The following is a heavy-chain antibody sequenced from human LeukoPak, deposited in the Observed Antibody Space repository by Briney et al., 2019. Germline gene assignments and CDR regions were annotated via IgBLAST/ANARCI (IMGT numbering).Heavy chain of an antibody. D-gene: IGHD3-10*01. CDR3: ARTTMVRGTYYMDV. V-gene: IGHV4-59*01. CDR2: IHYSGST. Sequence: SETLSLTCTVSGGSISSYYWSWIRQPPGKGLQWIGCIHYSGSTNYNPSLKSRVTISVDTSKHQFSLKLSSVTAADTAVYYCARTTMVRGTYYMDVWGKGTTVTVSS. J-gene: IGHJ6*03. CDR1: GGSISSYY.